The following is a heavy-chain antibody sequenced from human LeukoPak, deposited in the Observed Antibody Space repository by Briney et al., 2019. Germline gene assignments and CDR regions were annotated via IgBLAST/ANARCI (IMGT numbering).Heavy chain of an antibody. V-gene: IGHV3-30*01. CDR1: GFTFSSYA. Sequence: PGRSLRLSCAASGFTFSSYAMHWVRQAPGKGLEWVAVISYDGSNKYYADSVKGRFTISRDNSKNMLYLQMNSLRAEDTAVYYCARVGRITMVRGVIPRDGYFDHWGQGALVTVSS. CDR3: ARVGRITMVRGVIPRDGYFDH. D-gene: IGHD3-10*01. CDR2: ISYDGSNK. J-gene: IGHJ4*02.